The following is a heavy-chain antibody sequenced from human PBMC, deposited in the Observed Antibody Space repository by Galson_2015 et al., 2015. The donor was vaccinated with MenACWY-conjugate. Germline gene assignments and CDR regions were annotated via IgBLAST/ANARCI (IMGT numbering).Heavy chain of an antibody. CDR3: FAINSGIDY. J-gene: IGHJ4*02. CDR1: GFTFRSYA. CDR2: IWFDGSQT. V-gene: IGHV3-33*01. D-gene: IGHD1-26*01. Sequence: SLRLSGAASGFTFRSYAMHWVRQAPGKGLEWVAVIWFDGSQTYYSDSVRGRFTISRDNSRNTAYLHMSSLRVEDTAMYYCFAINSGIDYWGQGTLVTVSS.